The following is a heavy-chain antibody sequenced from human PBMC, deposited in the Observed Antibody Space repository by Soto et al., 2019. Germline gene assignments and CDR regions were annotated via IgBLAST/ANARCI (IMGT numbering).Heavy chain of an antibody. CDR3: AKGVTSIIRPWFDP. CDR2: IGESGTPT. D-gene: IGHD4-4*01. CDR1: GFTFSSYA. J-gene: IGHJ5*02. Sequence: GGSLRLSCAASGFTFSSYAMKWVRQAPGKGLEWVSLIGESGTPTYYADSVKGRFTISRDNSESTLYLEMNSLRAEDTAVYYCAKGVTSIIRPWFDPWGQGTLVTVSS. V-gene: IGHV3-23*01.